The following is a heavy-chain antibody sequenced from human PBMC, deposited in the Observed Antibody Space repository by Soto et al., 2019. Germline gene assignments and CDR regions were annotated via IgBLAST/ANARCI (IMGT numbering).Heavy chain of an antibody. J-gene: IGHJ4*02. D-gene: IGHD2-21*01. CDR2: LSDSVGTT. V-gene: IGHV3-23*01. CDR3: AKHLRGGRIKPPFDL. Sequence: GGSLRLSCAVSGFSFGTYTVSWVRQAPGMGLEWVSGLSDSVGTTHYAYSVKGRFTISRDKSKNTLYLQMNNLRAEDTAVYYCAKHLRGGRIKPPFDLWGQGTQVTVSS. CDR1: GFSFGTYT.